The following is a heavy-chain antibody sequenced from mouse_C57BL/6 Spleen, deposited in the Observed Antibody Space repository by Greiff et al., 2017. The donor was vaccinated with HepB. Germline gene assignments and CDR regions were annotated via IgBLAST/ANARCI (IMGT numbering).Heavy chain of an antibody. J-gene: IGHJ4*01. CDR1: GFTFSDYG. CDR2: ISSGSSTI. Sequence: EVQGVESGGGLVKPGGSLKLSCAASGFTFSDYGMHWVRQAPEKGLEWVAYISSGSSTIYYADTVKGRFTISRDNAKNTLFLQMTSLRSEDTAMYYCARLYGSSFLYAMDYWGQGTSVTVSS. V-gene: IGHV5-17*01. D-gene: IGHD1-1*01. CDR3: ARLYGSSFLYAMDY.